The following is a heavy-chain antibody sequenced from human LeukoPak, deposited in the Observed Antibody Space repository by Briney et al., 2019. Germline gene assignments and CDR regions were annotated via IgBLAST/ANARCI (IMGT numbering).Heavy chain of an antibody. D-gene: IGHD3-16*02. J-gene: IGHJ4*02. CDR1: GFTFSNYW. Sequence: PGGSLRLSCAASGFTFSNYWMDWVRQAPGEGLVWVSRINTDGSRTTYADSVKGRFTISRDNAKNTLYLQMNSLRADDTAVYFCARGLGGSYPFDCWGQGAPGHRLL. V-gene: IGHV3-74*01. CDR3: ARGLGGSYPFDC. CDR2: INTDGSRT.